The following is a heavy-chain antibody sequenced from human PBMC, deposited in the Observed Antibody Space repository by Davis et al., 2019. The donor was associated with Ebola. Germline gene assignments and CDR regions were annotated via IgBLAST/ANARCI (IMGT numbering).Heavy chain of an antibody. D-gene: IGHD5-12*01. CDR2: IFAYNGKT. V-gene: IGHV1-18*04. Sequence: ASVKVSCKASGYTFTSYGITWVRQAPGQGLEWMGWIFAYNGKTKNAQKFQGRLTMTTDISTNTSYMELRSLRSDDPAVYYCARDLDSGSGYFDFGVSSDPWGQGTLVTVSS. CDR3: ARDLDSGSGYFDFGVSSDP. CDR1: GYTFTSYG. J-gene: IGHJ5*02.